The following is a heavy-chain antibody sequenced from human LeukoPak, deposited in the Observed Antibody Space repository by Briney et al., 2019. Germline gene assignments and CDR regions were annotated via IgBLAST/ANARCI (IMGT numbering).Heavy chain of an antibody. D-gene: IGHD2-21*01. CDR3: AQLAPYSPAYSQH. J-gene: IGHJ1*01. CDR2: IYRSGTT. V-gene: IGHV4-59*01. CDR1: GGSITAYY. Sequence: SETLSLTCAVSGGSITAYYWTWIRQPPGKGLEWIGYIYRSGTTNYNPSLRSRVTISVDTPKNQFSLRLNSVTAADTAVYYCAQLAPYSPAYSQHWGQGTLVTVSS.